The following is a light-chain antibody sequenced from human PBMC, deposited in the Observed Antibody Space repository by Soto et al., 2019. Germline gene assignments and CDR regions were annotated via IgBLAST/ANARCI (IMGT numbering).Light chain of an antibody. CDR1: TSNIGTNT. J-gene: IGLJ2*01. CDR2: SND. CDR3: TSYAGGNILV. Sequence: QSVLTQSPSASGTPGQRVSISCSGSTSNIGTNTVSWYQHVPGTAPKLLIYSNDQRPSAVPGRFSGSKSGTSASLAISGLLSEDEADYYCTSYAGGNILVFGGGTKLTVL. V-gene: IGLV1-44*01.